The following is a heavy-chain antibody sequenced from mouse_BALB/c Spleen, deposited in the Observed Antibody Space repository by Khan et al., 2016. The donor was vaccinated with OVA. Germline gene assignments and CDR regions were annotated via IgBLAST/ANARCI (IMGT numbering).Heavy chain of an antibody. CDR3: ASHLTGSFAY. CDR2: IISDGYYT. V-gene: IGHV5-6*01. D-gene: IGHD4-1*01. CDR1: GFTFSAYG. Sequence: EVELVESGGDLVRPGGSLKLSCAASGFTFSAYGMSWVRQSPDKRLEWVATIISDGYYTYYPTCLKGRFIITRDNAKNTLYLQMRSLNSEDTAMYYCASHLTGSFAYWGQGTLVTVSA. J-gene: IGHJ3*01.